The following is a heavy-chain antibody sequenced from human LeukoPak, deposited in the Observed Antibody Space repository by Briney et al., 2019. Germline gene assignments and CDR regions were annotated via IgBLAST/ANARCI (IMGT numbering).Heavy chain of an antibody. J-gene: IGHJ4*02. V-gene: IGHV3-23*01. CDR3: AKQWPVDY. D-gene: IGHD6-19*01. Sequence: GGSLRLSCAVAGFTFSSYAMSWVRQAPGKGLEWVAGIRGSGGSTYYADSVKGRFTISRDNSKNTLYLQMNSLRAEDTAVYYCAKQWPVDYWGQGTLVTVSS. CDR1: GFTFSSYA. CDR2: IRGSGGST.